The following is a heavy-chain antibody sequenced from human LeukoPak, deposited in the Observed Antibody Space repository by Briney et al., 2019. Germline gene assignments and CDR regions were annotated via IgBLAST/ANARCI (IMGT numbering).Heavy chain of an antibody. CDR2: IYYSGST. CDR1: GGSISSSSYY. Sequence: SETLSLTCTVSGGSISSSSYYWGWIRQPPGKGLEWIGSIYYSGSTYYNPSLKSRVTISVDTSKNQFSLKLSSVTAADTAVYYCARDGTAMAFDYWGQGTLVTVSS. CDR3: ARDGTAMAFDY. J-gene: IGHJ4*02. V-gene: IGHV4-39*07. D-gene: IGHD5-18*01.